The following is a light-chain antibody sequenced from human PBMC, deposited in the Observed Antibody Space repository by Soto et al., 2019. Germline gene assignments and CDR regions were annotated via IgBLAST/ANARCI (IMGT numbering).Light chain of an antibody. V-gene: IGKV4-1*01. CDR2: WAS. J-gene: IGKJ2*01. Sequence: DIVMTQSPDSLAVSLGERATINCKSSQSVLYSSNNKNYLAWYQQNPGQPPKLLISWASTRESGVPDRFSGSGSGTECTLTISSLQAEDVALYYCQQYYSTPKTFGQGTKLEIK. CDR1: QSVLYSSNNKNY. CDR3: QQYYSTPKT.